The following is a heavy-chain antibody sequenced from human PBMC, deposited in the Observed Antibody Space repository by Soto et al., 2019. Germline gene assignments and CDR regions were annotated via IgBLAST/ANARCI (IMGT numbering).Heavy chain of an antibody. D-gene: IGHD5-12*01. J-gene: IGHJ4*02. Sequence: PVGSLRLSCAASGFSFSSYSMNWVRQAPGKGLEWISYISSSGSVIYYADSVKGRFTISRDNAKNSLYLQLNSLRDEDTAVYYCARDTLYDLWGEGTLVTVSS. CDR2: ISSSGSVI. V-gene: IGHV3-48*02. CDR3: ARDTLYDL. CDR1: GFSFSSYS.